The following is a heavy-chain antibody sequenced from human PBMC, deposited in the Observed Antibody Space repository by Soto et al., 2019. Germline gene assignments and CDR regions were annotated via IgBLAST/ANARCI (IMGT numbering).Heavy chain of an antibody. CDR3: VREGRGSFDF. J-gene: IGHJ3*01. V-gene: IGHV3-30*03. Sequence: GGSLSLSCAASGFTFSSYGMHWVRQAPGKGLEWVAVISYGGSNEYYADSGKGRFTISRDNSKNTLSLQMSSLTADDTAIYYCVREGRGSFDFWGRGTMVTVAS. CDR2: ISYGGSNE. CDR1: GFTFSSYG. D-gene: IGHD5-12*01.